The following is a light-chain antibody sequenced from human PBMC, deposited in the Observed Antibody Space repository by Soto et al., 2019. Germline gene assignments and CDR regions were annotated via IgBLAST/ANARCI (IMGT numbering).Light chain of an antibody. CDR1: SSDVGAYKY. CDR3: TSYASGSSHVV. CDR2: DVN. J-gene: IGLJ2*01. Sequence: QSVLTQPPSASGSPGQSVTISCTGTSSDVGAYKYVSWYQQYPGKAPKLIIYDVNNRPSGVSNRFSGSKSGNTASLTISGLQAEDEADYYCTSYASGSSHVVFGGGTKLTVL. V-gene: IGLV2-14*01.